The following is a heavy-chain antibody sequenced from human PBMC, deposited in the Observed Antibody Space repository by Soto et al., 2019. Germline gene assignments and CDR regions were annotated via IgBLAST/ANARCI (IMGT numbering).Heavy chain of an antibody. J-gene: IGHJ3*01. D-gene: IGHD6-19*01. V-gene: IGHV4-34*01. Sequence: TLSLTCAVYGGSFSGYFWNWIRQTPGKGLEWIGKVNHNGRNNYNPSLKSRVTISLDMSKNQISLKLTSVTAADTAVYYCARGGSSDWQVAFDFWGQGTMVTVSS. CDR2: VNHNGRN. CDR1: GGSFSGYF. CDR3: ARGGSSDWQVAFDF.